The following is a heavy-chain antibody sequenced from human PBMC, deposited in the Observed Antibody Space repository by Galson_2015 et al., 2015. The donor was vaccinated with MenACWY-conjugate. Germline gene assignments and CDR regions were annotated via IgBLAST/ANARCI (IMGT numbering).Heavy chain of an antibody. CDR3: ARRSWARGVLPPFMDA. V-gene: IGHV7-4-1*02. Sequence: SVKVSCKASEYTFTSYDMNWVRQAPGQGLEWMGWINTKTGNPIYAQDFTGRFVFSLDTSVSTAYLQISSLKAQDTAVYFCARRSWARGVLPPFMDAWGQGTTVTVSS. J-gene: IGHJ6*02. D-gene: IGHD2-8*01. CDR2: INTKTGNP. CDR1: EYTFTSYD.